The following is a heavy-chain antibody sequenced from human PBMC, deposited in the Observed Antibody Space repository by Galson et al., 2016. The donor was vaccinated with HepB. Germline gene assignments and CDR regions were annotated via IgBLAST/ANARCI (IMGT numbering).Heavy chain of an antibody. CDR2: IKPDGSER. Sequence: SLRLSCATSGFTFGSVWMSWVRQAPGKGLEWVANIKPDGSERYYVDSLKGRFTISRDNARNSLYLQMNNLIAEDTAVYYCALYYYDSSGFVEYFQHWGQGTRVTVSS. CDR1: GFTFGSVW. V-gene: IGHV3-7*03. CDR3: ALYYYDSSGFVEYFQH. D-gene: IGHD3-22*01. J-gene: IGHJ1*01.